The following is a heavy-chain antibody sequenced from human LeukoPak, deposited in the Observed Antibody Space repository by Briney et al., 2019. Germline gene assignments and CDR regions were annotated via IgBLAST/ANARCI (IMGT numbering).Heavy chain of an antibody. D-gene: IGHD6-25*01. CDR3: ARQLPTAAADTRGYFDY. CDR2: IFYGEST. Sequence: SETLSLTCSVSAGSISNGDYYWGWIRQAPGKGLEWIGCIFYGESTHYNPSLKSRATISVDTSKNQFSLKLTSVTAADAAIYYCARQLPTAAADTRGYFDYWGQGTVVTVSS. J-gene: IGHJ4*01. V-gene: IGHV4-39*01. CDR1: AGSISNGDYY.